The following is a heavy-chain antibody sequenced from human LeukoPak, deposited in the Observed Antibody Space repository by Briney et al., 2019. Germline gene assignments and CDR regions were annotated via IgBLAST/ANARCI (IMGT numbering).Heavy chain of an antibody. CDR1: GYRFTNYW. J-gene: IGHJ3*02. V-gene: IGHV5-51*01. CDR2: IYPGDSDT. CDR3: ARDDASAI. Sequence: GESLKISCQGSGYRFTNYWIAWVRQMPGKGLEWMGIIYPGDSDTRYSPSFQGQVTISADKSITTAYLQWSSLKASDTAMYYCARDDASAIWGQGTMVTVSS.